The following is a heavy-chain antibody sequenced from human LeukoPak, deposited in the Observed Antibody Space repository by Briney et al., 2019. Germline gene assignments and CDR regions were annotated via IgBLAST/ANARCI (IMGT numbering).Heavy chain of an antibody. CDR2: IGGRGDST. CDR1: GFTFSAYA. CDR3: AKDRIAAGDY. Sequence: GGSLRLTCSASGFTFSAYAFSWVRQAPGKGLEWVSEIGGRGDSTHSADSVKGRFTISRDNSKSIVYLHMSSLRAEDTAVYYCAKDRIAAGDYWGQGTLVTVSS. J-gene: IGHJ4*02. D-gene: IGHD6-13*01. V-gene: IGHV3-23*01.